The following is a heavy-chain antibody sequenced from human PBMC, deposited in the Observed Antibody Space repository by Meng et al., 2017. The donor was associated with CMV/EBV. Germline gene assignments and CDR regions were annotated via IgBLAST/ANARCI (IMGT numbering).Heavy chain of an antibody. CDR3: ARGVGGWFDP. CDR2: INHSGST. Sequence: QVQLQQWGEGLLKPSETLSLTRAVYGGSFSGYYWSWIRQPPGKGLEWIGEINHSGSTNYNPSLKSRVTISVDTSKNQFSLKLSSVTAADTAVYYCARGVGGWFDPWGQGTLVTVSS. CDR1: GGSFSGYY. D-gene: IGHD1-26*01. V-gene: IGHV4-34*01. J-gene: IGHJ5*02.